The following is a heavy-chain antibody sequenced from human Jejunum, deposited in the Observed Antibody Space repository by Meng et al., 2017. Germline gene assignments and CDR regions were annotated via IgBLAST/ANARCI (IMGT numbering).Heavy chain of an antibody. J-gene: IGHJ4*02. D-gene: IGHD3-22*01. CDR3: ARGHFDKYFDS. CDR1: GGSVNSGSYY. V-gene: IGHV4-61*01. CDR2: MYFSGST. Sequence: QVQLQVWGPGLVRPSETLSLTCTISGGSVNSGSYYWSWIRQPPGKGLEWIGYMYFSGSTNYNASLKSRVTISVDTSKKQFSLKLTSVTAADTAVYYCARGHFDKYFDSWGQGTLVTVSS.